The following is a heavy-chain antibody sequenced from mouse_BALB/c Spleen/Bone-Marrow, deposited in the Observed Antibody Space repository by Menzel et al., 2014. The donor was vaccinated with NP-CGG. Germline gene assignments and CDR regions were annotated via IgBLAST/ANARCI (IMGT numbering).Heavy chain of an antibody. Sequence: EVQLQQSGPELVKPGTSVKMSCEASGYTFTDYYMMWVRQSHGKSLEWIGHINPNTDGTFHNQKFKGKATLTVDKSSSTAYMQLNSLTSEDSAVYYCARSRYFDNWGQGTTLTVSS. D-gene: IGHD3-3*01. J-gene: IGHJ2*01. V-gene: IGHV1-26*01. CDR1: GYTFTDYY. CDR2: INPNTDGT. CDR3: ARSRYFDN.